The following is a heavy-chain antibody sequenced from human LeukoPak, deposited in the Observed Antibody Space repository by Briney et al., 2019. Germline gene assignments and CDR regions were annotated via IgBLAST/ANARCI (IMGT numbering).Heavy chain of an antibody. CDR1: GGSISSSSYY. Sequence: SETLSLTCTVSGGSISSSSYYWGWIRQPPGKGLEWIGNIYYSGSTYYNPSLKSRVTISVDTSKNQFSLKLSSVTAADTAVYYCARVPLYWQDPFDLWGQGTLVTVSS. CDR2: IYYSGST. J-gene: IGHJ5*02. CDR3: ARVPLYWQDPFDL. V-gene: IGHV4-39*07. D-gene: IGHD2-8*02.